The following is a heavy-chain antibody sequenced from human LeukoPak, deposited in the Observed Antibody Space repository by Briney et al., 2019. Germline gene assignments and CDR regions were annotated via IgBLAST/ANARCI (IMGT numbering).Heavy chain of an antibody. Sequence: ASVKVSCKVSGYTLTELSMHWVRQAPGKGLEWMGGFDPEDGETIYAQKFQGRVTMTEDTSTDTAYMELSSLRSEDTAVYYCATALAAAGEFAFDIWGQGTMVTVSS. V-gene: IGHV1-24*01. CDR3: ATALAAAGEFAFDI. CDR2: FDPEDGET. CDR1: GYTLTELS. J-gene: IGHJ3*02. D-gene: IGHD6-13*01.